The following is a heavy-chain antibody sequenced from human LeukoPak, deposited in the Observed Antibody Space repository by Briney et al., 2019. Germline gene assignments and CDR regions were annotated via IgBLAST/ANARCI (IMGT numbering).Heavy chain of an antibody. J-gene: IGHJ4*02. V-gene: IGHV3-23*01. D-gene: IGHD2-15*01. CDR2: ISSRVGST. CDR3: AKGFCSGGSCYSGLFDY. Sequence: GGSLRLSCAASGFIFSSYAMSCGCQGPGEGVEWGSAISSRVGSTYYADSVKGRFPISRDNSKNTLSLQMNSLRAEDRAVSSLAKGFCSGGSCYSGLFDYWGQGTLVTVSS. CDR1: GFIFSSYA.